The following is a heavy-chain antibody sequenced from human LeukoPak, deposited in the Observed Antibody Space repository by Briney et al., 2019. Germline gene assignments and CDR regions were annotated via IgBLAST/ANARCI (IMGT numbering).Heavy chain of an antibody. V-gene: IGHV3-53*01. CDR1: GFTVSNNY. D-gene: IGHD2-8*01. J-gene: IGHJ4*02. Sequence: PGGSLRLSCAASGFTVSNNYMSWVRQAPGKGLEWVSFIYNTGPTYYADSVKGRFTISRDNSKNTLYLQMHSLRVEDTAPYYCARWYCTSYNCYYDYWGQGTLVTVSP. CDR2: IYNTGPT. CDR3: ARWYCTSYNCYYDY.